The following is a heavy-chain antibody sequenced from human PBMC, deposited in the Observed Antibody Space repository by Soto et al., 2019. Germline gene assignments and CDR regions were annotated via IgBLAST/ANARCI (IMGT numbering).Heavy chain of an antibody. V-gene: IGHV4-59*01. CDR2: ISYTGTT. D-gene: IGHD1-26*01. CDR3: ARVSPRGRYYFASDL. CDR1: GDSINDYY. Sequence: ASETLSLTCPVSGDSINDYYWSWIRQPPGKGLEWIGYISYTGTTNYNPSLKSRVTMSLDTSKNQLSLKVTSVTAADTAVYYCARVSPRGRYYFASDLWGQGTMVTVSS. J-gene: IGHJ3*01.